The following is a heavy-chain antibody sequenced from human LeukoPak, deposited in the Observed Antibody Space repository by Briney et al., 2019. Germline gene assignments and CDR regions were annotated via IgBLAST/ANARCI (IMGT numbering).Heavy chain of an antibody. CDR1: GFTVSSNY. CDR3: AGPGNYYDSSGYPFDY. V-gene: IGHV3-53*01. D-gene: IGHD3-22*01. CDR2: IYSGGGT. Sequence: PGGSLRLSCAASGFTVSSNYMSWVRQAPGKGLEWVSVIYSGGGTYYADSVKGRFTISRDNSKNTLYLQMNSLRAEDTAVYHCAGPGNYYDSSGYPFDYWGQGTLVTVSS. J-gene: IGHJ4*02.